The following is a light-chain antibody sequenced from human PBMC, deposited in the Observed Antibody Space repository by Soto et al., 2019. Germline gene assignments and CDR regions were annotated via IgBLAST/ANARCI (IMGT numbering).Light chain of an antibody. J-gene: IGKJ3*01. CDR2: GAS. V-gene: IGKV3-15*01. Sequence: EIVMAQSPATLSVSAGERATLSCRASQSVSTNLAWYQQKAGQAPRLLIYGASTRATGIPARFSGSGSGTEFTLTISSLQSEDFAVYYCQQYNNWPLTFGPGTKVDIK. CDR1: QSVSTN. CDR3: QQYNNWPLT.